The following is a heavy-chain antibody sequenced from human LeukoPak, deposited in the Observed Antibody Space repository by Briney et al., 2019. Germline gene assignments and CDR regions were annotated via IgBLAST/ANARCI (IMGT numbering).Heavy chain of an antibody. CDR2: IYYSGST. CDR1: GGSISSSSYY. J-gene: IGHJ4*02. CDR3: ARGKAMGHFDY. V-gene: IGHV4-61*05. Sequence: SETLSLTCTVSGGSISSSSYYWGWIRQPPGKGLEWIGYIYYSGSTNYNPSLKSRVTISVDTSKNQFSLKLSSVTAADTAVYYCARGKAMGHFDYWGQGTLVTVSS. D-gene: IGHD5-18*01.